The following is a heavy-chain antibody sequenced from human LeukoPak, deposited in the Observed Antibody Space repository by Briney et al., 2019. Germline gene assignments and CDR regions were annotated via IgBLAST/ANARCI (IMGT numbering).Heavy chain of an antibody. CDR1: GFSFSSYS. D-gene: IGHD4-17*01. CDR3: AREGGDHYGDWLDP. Sequence: GGSLRLSCAASGFSFSSYSMNWVRQAPGKGLEWVSSISSSSGYIYYADSVKGRFTISRDNAKNTLYLQMNSLRAEDTAVYYCAREGGDHYGDWLDPWGQGTLVTVSS. V-gene: IGHV3-21*01. J-gene: IGHJ5*02. CDR2: ISSSSGYI.